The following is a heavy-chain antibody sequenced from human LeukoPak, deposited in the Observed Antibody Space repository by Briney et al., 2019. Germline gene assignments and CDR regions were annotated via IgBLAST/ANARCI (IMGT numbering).Heavy chain of an antibody. CDR3: ARSVPYGTTWYGRSDF. CDR1: GFPFNSYW. CDR2: IRQDGNTK. J-gene: IGHJ4*02. V-gene: IGHV3-7*03. Sequence: PGRSLRLSCAAAGFPFNSYWMTWVRQAPGKGLEWVAHIRQDGNTKHYLDSVKGRFTISRDNAMNSLYLQMNSLRAEDTAIYYCARSVPYGTTWYGRSDFWGQGTQVTVSS. D-gene: IGHD6-13*01.